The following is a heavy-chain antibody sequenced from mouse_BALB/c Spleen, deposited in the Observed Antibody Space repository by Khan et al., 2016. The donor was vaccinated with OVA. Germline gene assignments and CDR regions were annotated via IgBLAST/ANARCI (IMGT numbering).Heavy chain of an antibody. J-gene: IGHJ3*01. CDR1: GYSITSGYS. V-gene: IGHV3-1*02. Sequence: EVQLQEPGPDLVKPSQSLSLTCTVTGYSITSGYSWHWIRQFPGNILEWMGYIHYGGNTNYNPSLKSRISITRDTSRNQFFLQLNSVTTKDTATYYCARASRRFPYWGQGTLVTFSA. CDR3: ARASRRFPY. CDR2: IHYGGNT.